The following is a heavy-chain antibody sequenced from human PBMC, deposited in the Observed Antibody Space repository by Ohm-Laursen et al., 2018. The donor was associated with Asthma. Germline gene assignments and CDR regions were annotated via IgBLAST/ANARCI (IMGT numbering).Heavy chain of an antibody. Sequence: SLRLSCAASGFTFSSLAMHWVRQAPGKGLEWVAVLPYDESNNDYADSVKGRFTISRDNSKNTLYLQMNSLRPEDTAVYYCARGVGYGRGYYFDYWGLGTLVSVSS. CDR3: ARGVGYGRGYYFDY. CDR1: GFTFSSLA. V-gene: IGHV3-30-3*01. J-gene: IGHJ4*02. CDR2: LPYDESNN. D-gene: IGHD5-12*01.